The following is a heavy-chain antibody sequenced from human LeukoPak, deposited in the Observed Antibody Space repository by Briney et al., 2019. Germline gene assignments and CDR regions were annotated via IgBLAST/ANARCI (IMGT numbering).Heavy chain of an antibody. D-gene: IGHD3-9*01. Sequence: GGSLRLSCAASGFTFEDYAMHWVRQAPGKGLEWVSFVTGDGSSTYYADSVKGRFTISRDNSKNSLYLQMNSLRIEDTALYYCGKDREATGYEHWGQGTLVTVSS. CDR3: GKDREATGYEH. V-gene: IGHV3-43*02. CDR2: VTGDGSST. J-gene: IGHJ1*01. CDR1: GFTFEDYA.